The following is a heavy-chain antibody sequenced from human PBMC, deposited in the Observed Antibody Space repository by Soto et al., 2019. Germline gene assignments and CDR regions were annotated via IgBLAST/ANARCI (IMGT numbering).Heavy chain of an antibody. CDR2: IIPIFGTA. V-gene: IGHV1-69*13. CDR3: ARLPTVTPTDFDY. CDR1: GGTFSSYA. J-gene: IGHJ4*02. D-gene: IGHD4-4*01. Sequence: SVKVSCKASGGTFSSYAISWVRQAPGQGLEWMGGIIPIFGTANYAQKFQGRVTITADESTSTAYMELSSLRSEDTAVYYCARLPTVTPTDFDYWGQGTLVTVSA.